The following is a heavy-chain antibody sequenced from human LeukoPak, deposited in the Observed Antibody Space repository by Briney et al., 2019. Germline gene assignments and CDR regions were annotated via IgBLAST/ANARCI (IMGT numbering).Heavy chain of an antibody. D-gene: IGHD3-3*01. Sequence: PGGSLRPSCAASGFTFSSYAMSWVRQAPGKGLEWVSAISGSGGSTYYADSVKGRFTISRDNSKNTLYLQMNSLRAEDTAVYYCAKDPFYDFWSGYHHYWGQGTLVTVSS. CDR3: AKDPFYDFWSGYHHY. V-gene: IGHV3-23*01. CDR2: ISGSGGST. J-gene: IGHJ4*02. CDR1: GFTFSSYA.